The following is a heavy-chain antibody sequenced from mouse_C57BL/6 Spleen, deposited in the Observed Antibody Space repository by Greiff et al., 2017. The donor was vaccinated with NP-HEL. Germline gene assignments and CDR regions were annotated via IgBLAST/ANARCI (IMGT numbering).Heavy chain of an antibody. CDR2: INPSNGGT. V-gene: IGHV1-53*01. CDR3: ARFATGTWFAY. D-gene: IGHD4-1*02. Sequence: QVQLQQPGTELVKPGASGYTFTSYWMHWVKQRPGQGLEWIGNINPSNGGTNYNEKFKSKATLTVDKSSSTAYMQLSSLTSEDSAVYYCARFATGTWFAYWGQGTLVTVSA. CDR1: GYTFTSYW. J-gene: IGHJ3*01.